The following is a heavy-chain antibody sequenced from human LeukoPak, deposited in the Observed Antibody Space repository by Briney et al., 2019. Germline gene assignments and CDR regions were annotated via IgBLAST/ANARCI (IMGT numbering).Heavy chain of an antibody. CDR1: GFTFWSYS. Sequence: GGSLRPSCAASGFTFWSYSMHWVRQAPGKGLEWVSYINSGSSTTHYADSVKGRFTISRDDAKNSLYLQMSGLRAEDTAVYYCASDSSIHYGYWGQGTLVTVSS. V-gene: IGHV3-48*01. D-gene: IGHD3-22*01. CDR2: INSGSSTT. J-gene: IGHJ4*02. CDR3: ASDSSIHYGY.